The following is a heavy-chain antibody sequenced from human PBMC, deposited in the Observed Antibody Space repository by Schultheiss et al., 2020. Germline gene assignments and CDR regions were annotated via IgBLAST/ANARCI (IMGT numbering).Heavy chain of an antibody. Sequence: GGSLRLSCAASGFTFSSYGMHWARQAPGKGLEWVAVISYDGSNKYYADSVKGRFTISRDNSKNTLYLQMNSLRAVDTAVYYCARDDSSGYCSGGSCYNYWGQGTLVTVSS. D-gene: IGHD2-15*01. CDR2: ISYDGSNK. CDR3: ARDDSSGYCSGGSCYNY. J-gene: IGHJ4*02. V-gene: IGHV3-30*03. CDR1: GFTFSSYG.